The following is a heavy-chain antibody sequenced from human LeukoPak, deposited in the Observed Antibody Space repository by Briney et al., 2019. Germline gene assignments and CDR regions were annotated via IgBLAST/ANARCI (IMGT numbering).Heavy chain of an antibody. D-gene: IGHD2-2*01. CDR2: IKQDGSEK. CDR1: GFTFSDYW. CDR3: VRGPYALY. Sequence: GGSLRLSCEASGFTFSDYWLSWLRQAPGKGLEWVANIKQDGSEKNYVDSVKGRFTISRDNAKNSLYLQINSLRAEDTAVYYCVRGPYALYWGQGTLVSASS. J-gene: IGHJ4*02. V-gene: IGHV3-7*01.